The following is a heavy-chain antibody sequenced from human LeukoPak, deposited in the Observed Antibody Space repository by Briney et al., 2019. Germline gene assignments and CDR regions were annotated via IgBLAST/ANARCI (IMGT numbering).Heavy chain of an antibody. CDR2: IYHSGTT. J-gene: IGHJ4*02. CDR1: GGSISSDDNY. D-gene: IGHD3-3*02. Sequence: SETLSLTCTVSGGSISSDDNYWSWIRQRPGKGLEWISCIYHSGTTYYNPSLKSPVIISVGPSNEQCSLKVTSVTAADTAVYYCGRITYGGTALTVWGQGTLVTVSS. CDR3: GRITYGGTALTV. V-gene: IGHV4-31*01.